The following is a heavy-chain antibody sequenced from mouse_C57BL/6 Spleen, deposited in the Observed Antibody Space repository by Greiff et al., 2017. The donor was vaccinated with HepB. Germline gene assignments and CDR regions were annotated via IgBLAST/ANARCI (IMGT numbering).Heavy chain of an antibody. J-gene: IGHJ1*03. CDR1: GFTFSNYW. Sequence: DVQLQESGGGLVQPGGSMKLSCVASGFTFSNYWMNWVRQSPEKGLEWVAQIRLKSDNYATHYAESVKGRFTISRDDSKSSVYLQMNNLRAEDTGIYYCTYGISWYFDVWGTGTTVTVSS. V-gene: IGHV6-3*01. CDR3: TYGISWYFDV. CDR2: IRLKSDNYAT. D-gene: IGHD1-1*01.